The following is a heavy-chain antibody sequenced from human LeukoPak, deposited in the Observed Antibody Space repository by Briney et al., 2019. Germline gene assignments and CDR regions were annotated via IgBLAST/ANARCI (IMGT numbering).Heavy chain of an antibody. V-gene: IGHV3-7*01. J-gene: IGHJ6*03. Sequence: GSLRLSCAASGFTFSSYWMSWVRQAPGKGLEWVANIKQDGSEIYYVDSVKGRFSISRDNAKNSLHLQMSSLRAEDTAVYYCARIPAGVATRRGKLYYYYYYMDVWGKGTTVTVSS. CDR3: ARIPAGVATRRGKLYYYYYYMDV. D-gene: IGHD2-21*01. CDR1: GFTFSSYW. CDR2: IKQDGSEI.